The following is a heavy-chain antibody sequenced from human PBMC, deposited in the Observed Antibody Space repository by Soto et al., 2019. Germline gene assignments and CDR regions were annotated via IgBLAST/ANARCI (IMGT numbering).Heavy chain of an antibody. D-gene: IGHD2-2*02. J-gene: IGHJ6*02. V-gene: IGHV1-69*06. CDR1: GGTFSSYA. Sequence: GASVKVSCKASGGTFSSYAISWVRQAPGQGLEWMGGIIPTFGTANYAQKFQGRVTITADKSTSTAYMELSSLRSEDTAVYYCARVVVVPAAILYYYGMDVWGQGTTVTVSS. CDR3: ARVVVVPAAILYYYGMDV. CDR2: IIPTFGTA.